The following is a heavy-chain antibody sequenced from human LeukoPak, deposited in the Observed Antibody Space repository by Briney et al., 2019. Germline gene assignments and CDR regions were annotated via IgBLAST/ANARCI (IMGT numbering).Heavy chain of an antibody. D-gene: IGHD2-8*02. Sequence: GGALRLSCAASGFTFSSYSMNWVRQAPGKGLEWVSSISSSTTYIYYADSVKGRFTISRDNAKNSLYLQMNSLRAEDTAVYYCARGTGVVYHYWGQGTLVTVSS. CDR2: ISSSTTYI. J-gene: IGHJ4*02. CDR3: ARGTGVVYHY. V-gene: IGHV3-21*01. CDR1: GFTFSSYS.